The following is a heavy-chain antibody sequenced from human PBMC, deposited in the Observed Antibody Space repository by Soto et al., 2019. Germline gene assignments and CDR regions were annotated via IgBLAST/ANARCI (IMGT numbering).Heavy chain of an antibody. J-gene: IGHJ6*02. V-gene: IGHV4-31*03. Sequence: KASETLSLTCTVSGGSISSGGYYWSWIRQHPGKGLEWIGYIYYSGSTYYNPSLKSRATISVDTSKNQFSLKLSSVTAADTAVYYCARERGDYYYYGMDVWGQGTTVTVSS. CDR3: ARERGDYYYYGMDV. D-gene: IGHD1-26*01. CDR2: IYYSGST. CDR1: GGSISSGGYY.